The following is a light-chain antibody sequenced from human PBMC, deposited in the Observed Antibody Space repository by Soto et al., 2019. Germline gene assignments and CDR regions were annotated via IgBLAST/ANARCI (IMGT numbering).Light chain of an antibody. Sequence: EIVRTQSPATLSVSPGERATLSCRASQSVSSNLAWYQQKPGQAPRLLIYGASTRATGIPARFSGSGSGTEFTLTISSLQSEDFAVYYCQQYGSSPLITFGQGTRLEIK. CDR1: QSVSSN. CDR3: QQYGSSPLIT. J-gene: IGKJ5*01. CDR2: GAS. V-gene: IGKV3-15*01.